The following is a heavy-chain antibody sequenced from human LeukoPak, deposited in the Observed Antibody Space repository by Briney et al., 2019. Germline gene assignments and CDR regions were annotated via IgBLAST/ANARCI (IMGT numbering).Heavy chain of an antibody. CDR3: ARDRRYDSSGYYYAYYFDY. V-gene: IGHV3-20*04. CDR2: IDWKGRPT. D-gene: IGHD3-22*01. CDR1: GFSFDDYD. J-gene: IGHJ4*02. Sequence: PGGSLRLSCAASGFSFDDYDMAWLRQAPGKGLEWVSDIDWKGRPTSYADSVKGRFTISRDNAKKSLYLQMNSLRAEDTAVYYCARDRRYDSSGYYYAYYFDYWGQGTLVTVSS.